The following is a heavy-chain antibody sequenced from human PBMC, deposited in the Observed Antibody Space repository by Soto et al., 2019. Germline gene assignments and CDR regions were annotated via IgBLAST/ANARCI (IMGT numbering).Heavy chain of an antibody. J-gene: IGHJ6*02. D-gene: IGHD2-2*02. CDR1: GLTFSSYA. CDR2: ISSRSDI. V-gene: IGHV3-21*01. Sequence: GGSLRLSCAASGLTFSSYAMHWVRQAPGKGLEWVSSISSRSDIYYADSVKGRFTISRDNAKNSVSLQMNSLRAEDTAVYYCAREYTAWPLAYGLDVWGQGTTVT. CDR3: AREYTAWPLAYGLDV.